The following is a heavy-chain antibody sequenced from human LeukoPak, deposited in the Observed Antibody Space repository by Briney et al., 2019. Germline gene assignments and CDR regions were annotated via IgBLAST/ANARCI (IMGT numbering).Heavy chain of an antibody. D-gene: IGHD6-19*01. CDR3: ARGLGMAVAGTRAFDY. CDR1: GGSFSGYY. CDR2: INHSGST. J-gene: IGHJ4*02. Sequence: PSETLSLTCAVYGGSFSGYYWSWIRQPPGKGLEWFGEINHSGSTDYNPSLKSRVTISVDTSKNQFSLKLSSVTAADTAVYYCARGLGMAVAGTRAFDYWGQGTLVTVSS. V-gene: IGHV4-34*01.